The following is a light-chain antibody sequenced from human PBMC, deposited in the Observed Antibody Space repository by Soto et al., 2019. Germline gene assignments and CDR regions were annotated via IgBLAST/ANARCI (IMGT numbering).Light chain of an antibody. Sequence: QSVLTQPPSASWSPGQSVTISCTGTSSDIGDYNYVSWYQQHPGRAPKVMIYEVSKRPSGVPDRFSRSKSGNTASLTVSGLQAEDEADYYCYSYAGSKNNVLGTGTKVTVL. V-gene: IGLV2-8*01. CDR2: EVS. J-gene: IGLJ1*01. CDR3: YSYAGSKNNV. CDR1: SSDIGDYNY.